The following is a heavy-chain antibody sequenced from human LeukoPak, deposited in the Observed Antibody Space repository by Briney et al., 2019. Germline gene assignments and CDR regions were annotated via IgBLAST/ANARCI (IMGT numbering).Heavy chain of an antibody. CDR3: ARCGSGWPYYFDY. V-gene: IGHV4-59*01. D-gene: IGHD6-19*01. CDR1: GDSISRYY. Sequence: SGTLSLTCTVSGDSISRYYWSWIRQPPGKGLEWIGYVYYSGSTNYIPSLKTRVTISVDTSKTHLSLKLTSVTAADTAVYYCARCGSGWPYYFDYWGQGTLVTVSS. J-gene: IGHJ4*02. CDR2: VYYSGST.